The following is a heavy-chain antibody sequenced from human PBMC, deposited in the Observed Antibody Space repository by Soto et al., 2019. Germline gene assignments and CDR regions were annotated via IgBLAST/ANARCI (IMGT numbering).Heavy chain of an antibody. J-gene: IGHJ4*02. Sequence: ASVKVSCKASGYTFTSYAMHWVRQAPGQRLEWMGWINAGNGNTKYSQKFQGRVTITRDTSASTAYMELSSLRSEDTAVYYCAREGDVGYSGSWEGVIYYCGQRTLVTVSA. D-gene: IGHD6-13*01. V-gene: IGHV1-3*01. CDR1: GYTFTSYA. CDR3: AREGDVGYSGSWEGVIYY. CDR2: INAGNGNT.